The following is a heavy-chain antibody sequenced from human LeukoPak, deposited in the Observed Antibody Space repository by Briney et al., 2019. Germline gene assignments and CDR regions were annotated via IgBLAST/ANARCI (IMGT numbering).Heavy chain of an antibody. J-gene: IGHJ4*02. CDR2: ISGSGGST. D-gene: IGHD6-13*01. CDR1: GFIFSNYK. Sequence: GGSLRLSCTPSGFIFSNYKMNWVRQAPGKGLEWVSAISGSGGSTYYADSVKGRFTISRDNSKNTLYLQMNSLRAEDTAVYYCAKIYSSSWYGLIDYWGQGTLVTVSS. CDR3: AKIYSSSWYGLIDY. V-gene: IGHV3-23*01.